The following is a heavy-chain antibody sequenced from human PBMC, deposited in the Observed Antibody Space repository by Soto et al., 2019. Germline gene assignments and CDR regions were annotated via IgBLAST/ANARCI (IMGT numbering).Heavy chain of an antibody. V-gene: IGHV1-69*01. CDR3: ASGHGIQLWSEDYYYYSMDV. CDR1: GGTFSSYA. CDR2: IIPIFGTA. D-gene: IGHD5-18*01. J-gene: IGHJ6*02. Sequence: QVQLVQSGAEVKKPGSSVKVSCKASGGTFSSYAISWVRQAPGQGLEWMGGIIPIFGTANYAQEFQGRVTITADESTRTAYMELRSLISEDTAVYYCASGHGIQLWSEDYYYYSMDVWGQGTTVTVSS.